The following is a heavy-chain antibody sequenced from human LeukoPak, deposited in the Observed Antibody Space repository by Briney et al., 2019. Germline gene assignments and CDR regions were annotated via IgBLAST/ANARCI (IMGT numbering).Heavy chain of an antibody. CDR3: ARTSVAAAISPYYFDY. D-gene: IGHD2-2*02. Sequence: GGSLRLSCAASGFTFSSYGMSWVRQAPGKGLEWVSFISSSSNYRYYADSVKGRFTISRDNAKNSLYLQMASLRAEDTAVYYCARTSVAAAISPYYFDYWGQGTLVTVSS. J-gene: IGHJ4*02. V-gene: IGHV3-21*01. CDR2: ISSSSNYR. CDR1: GFTFSSYG.